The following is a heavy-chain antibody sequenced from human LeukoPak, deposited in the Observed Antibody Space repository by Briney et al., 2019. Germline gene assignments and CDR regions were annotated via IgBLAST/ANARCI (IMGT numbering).Heavy chain of an antibody. V-gene: IGHV3-53*01. J-gene: IGHJ5*02. CDR3: AKGGSGLTGGVWFDP. CDR2: IYSGGST. D-gene: IGHD6-19*01. Sequence: GGSLRLSCAASGFTVSSNYMSWVRQAPGKGLEWVSVIYSGGSTYYADSVKGRFTISRDNSKNTLYLQMNSLRAEDTAVYYCAKGGSGLTGGVWFDPWGQGTLVTVSS. CDR1: GFTVSSNY.